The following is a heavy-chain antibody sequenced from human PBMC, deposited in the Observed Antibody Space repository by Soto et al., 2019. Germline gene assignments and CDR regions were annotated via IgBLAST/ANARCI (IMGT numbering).Heavy chain of an antibody. CDR2: IYPGDSDT. J-gene: IGHJ4*02. Sequence: LKISCKGSGYSFTSYWIGWVRQMPGKGLEWMGIIYPGDSDTRYSPSFQGQVTISADKSISTAYLQWSSLKASDTTMYYCARRYCSSTSCSRGEFDYWGQGTLVIVSS. D-gene: IGHD2-2*01. V-gene: IGHV5-51*01. CDR3: ARRYCSSTSCSRGEFDY. CDR1: GYSFTSYW.